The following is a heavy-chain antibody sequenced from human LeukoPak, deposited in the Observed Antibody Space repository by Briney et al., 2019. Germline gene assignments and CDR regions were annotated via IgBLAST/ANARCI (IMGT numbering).Heavy chain of an antibody. J-gene: IGHJ5*02. V-gene: IGHV4-34*01. CDR2: INHSGRT. CDR3: ARAPRSRDWFDP. CDR1: GGSFSGYY. Sequence: PSETLSLTCAVYGGSFSGYYWSWIRQPPGKGLEWIGEINHSGRTNYNPSLKSRVTISVDTSKNLFSLKLSSVTAADTAVYYCARAPRSRDWFDPWGQGTLVTVSS.